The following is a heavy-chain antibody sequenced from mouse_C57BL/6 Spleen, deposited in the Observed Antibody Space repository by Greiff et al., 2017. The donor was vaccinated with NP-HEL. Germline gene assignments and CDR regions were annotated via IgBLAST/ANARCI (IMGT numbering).Heavy chain of an antibody. J-gene: IGHJ3*01. Sequence: VQLKESGPGLVKPSQSLSLTCSVTGYSITSGYYWNWIRQFPGNKLEWMGYISYDGSNNYNPSLKNRISITRDTSQNQFFLKLNSVTTEDTATYYCARDGDSWLAYWGQGTLVTVSA. CDR3: ARDGDSWLAY. D-gene: IGHD2-13*01. V-gene: IGHV3-6*01. CDR1: GYSITSGYY. CDR2: ISYDGSN.